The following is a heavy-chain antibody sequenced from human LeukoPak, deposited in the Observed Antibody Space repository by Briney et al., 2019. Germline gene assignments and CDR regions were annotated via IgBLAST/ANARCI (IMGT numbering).Heavy chain of an antibody. CDR1: GFTFSSYW. V-gene: IGHV3-7*01. D-gene: IGHD1-26*01. CDR3: AGGGYYYYMDV. J-gene: IGHJ6*03. Sequence: GGSLRLSCAASGFTFSSYWMSWVRQAPGKGLEWVANIKQDGSGKYYVDSVKGRFTISRDNAKNSLYLQMNSLRAEDTAVYYCAGGGYYYYMDVWGKGTTVTVSS. CDR2: IKQDGSGK.